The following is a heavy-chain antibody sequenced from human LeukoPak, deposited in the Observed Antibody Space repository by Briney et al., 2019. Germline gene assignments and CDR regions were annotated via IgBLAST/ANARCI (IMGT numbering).Heavy chain of an antibody. CDR2: MNPNSGNT. Sequence: ASVTVSFKASGYTFTSYDINWVRQATGQGLEGMGWMNPNSGNTGCAQKFQGRVTITRNTAISTAYMELSSLRSEDTAVYYCARGFSSYYYYYYMDVWGKGTTVTVSS. V-gene: IGHV1-8*03. J-gene: IGHJ6*03. D-gene: IGHD6-6*01. CDR3: ARGFSSYYYYYYMDV. CDR1: GYTFTSYD.